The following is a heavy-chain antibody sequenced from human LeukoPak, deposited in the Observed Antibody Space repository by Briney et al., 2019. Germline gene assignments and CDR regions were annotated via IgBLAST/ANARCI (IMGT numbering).Heavy chain of an antibody. Sequence: ASVKVSCKASGYTFTSYGISWVRQAPGQGLEWMGWISAYNGNTNYAQKLQGRVTMTTDTSTSTAYMELRSLRSDDTAVYYCALGRGDCYFGACPYFDYWGQGTLVTVSS. CDR1: GYTFTSYG. J-gene: IGHJ4*02. CDR2: ISAYNGNT. V-gene: IGHV1-18*01. CDR3: ALGRGDCYFGACPYFDY. D-gene: IGHD2-21*02.